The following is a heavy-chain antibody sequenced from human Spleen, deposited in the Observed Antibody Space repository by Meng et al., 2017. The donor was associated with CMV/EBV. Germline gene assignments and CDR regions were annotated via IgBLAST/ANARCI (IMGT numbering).Heavy chain of an antibody. CDR1: GGSISSYY. V-gene: IGHV4-59*01. CDR3: ARDASKDYFDY. Sequence: ESLKISCTVSGGSISSYYWSWIRQPPGKGLEWIGYIYYSGSTNYNPSLKSRVTISVDTSKNQFSLKLSSVTAADTAVYYCARDASKDYFDYWGQGTLVTVSS. CDR2: IYYSGST. J-gene: IGHJ4*02.